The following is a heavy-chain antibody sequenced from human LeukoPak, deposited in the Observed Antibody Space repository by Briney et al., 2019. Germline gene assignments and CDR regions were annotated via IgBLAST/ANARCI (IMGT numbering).Heavy chain of an antibody. D-gene: IGHD3-3*01. CDR2: ISYDGRNR. J-gene: IGHJ4*02. Sequence: PGGSLRLSCAASGFTFGSYGMHWVRQAPGKGLQWVAVISYDGRNRYYADSVKGRFTISRDDSKNTVYLQMNSLRAEDTALYYCAKGGVVTVDYFDYWGQGTLVTVSS. V-gene: IGHV3-30*18. CDR1: GFTFGSYG. CDR3: AKGGVVTVDYFDY.